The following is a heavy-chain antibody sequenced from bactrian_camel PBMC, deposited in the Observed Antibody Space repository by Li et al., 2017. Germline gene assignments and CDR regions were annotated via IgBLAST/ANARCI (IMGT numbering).Heavy chain of an antibody. J-gene: IGHJ4*01. V-gene: IGHV3S53*01. CDR2: IEPDGTT. CDR1: GHTGSNYC. Sequence: HVQLVESGGGLVQTAGSLRLSCVVSGHTGSNYCMAWVRQAPGKEREGVAAIEPDGTTSVSDFVKGRFTISKDNAGHTVSLQMTSLTPDDSAKYYCAANCFAMDGQEWRSTYWGHGTQVTVS. D-gene: IGHD4*01. CDR3: AANCFAMDGQEWRSTY.